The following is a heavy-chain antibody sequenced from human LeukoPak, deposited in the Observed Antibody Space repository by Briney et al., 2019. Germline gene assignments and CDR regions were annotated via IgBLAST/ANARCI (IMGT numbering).Heavy chain of an antibody. Sequence: SQTLSLTCTVSGGSFTSASYYWSWIRQLPGKGLEWIGYIHYSGRTYHNPSLKSRVTISIDTSKNQFSLKLSSVTAADTAVYYCARGGPDDYGDYVFDYWGQGTLVTVSS. CDR2: IHYSGRT. CDR3: ARGGPDDYGDYVFDY. V-gene: IGHV4-31*03. CDR1: GGSFTSASYY. D-gene: IGHD4-17*01. J-gene: IGHJ4*02.